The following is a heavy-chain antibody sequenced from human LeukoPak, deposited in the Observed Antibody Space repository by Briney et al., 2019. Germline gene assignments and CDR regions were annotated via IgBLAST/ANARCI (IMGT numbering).Heavy chain of an antibody. D-gene: IGHD5-24*01. CDR3: ARGTYPLRWLQLNY. Sequence: ASVKVSCKASGGTFSSYAISWVRQAPGQGLEWMGRIIPIFGTANYAQKFQGRVTITTDESTSTAYMELSSLRSEDTAVYYCARGTYPLRWLQLNYWGQGTPVTVPS. CDR1: GGTFSSYA. J-gene: IGHJ4*02. V-gene: IGHV1-69*05. CDR2: IIPIFGTA.